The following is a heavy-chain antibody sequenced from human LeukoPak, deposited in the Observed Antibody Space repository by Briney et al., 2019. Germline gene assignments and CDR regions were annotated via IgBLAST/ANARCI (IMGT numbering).Heavy chain of an antibody. Sequence: GGSLRLSCAASGFTFSSYAIHWVRQAPGKGLEYVSAISSNGGSTYYANSVKGRFTISRDNSKNTLYLQMGSLRAEDMAVYYCARDFDTTLGYWGQGTLVTVSS. J-gene: IGHJ4*02. CDR2: ISSNGGST. V-gene: IGHV3-64*01. CDR1: GFTFSSYA. D-gene: IGHD1-26*01. CDR3: ARDFDTTLGY.